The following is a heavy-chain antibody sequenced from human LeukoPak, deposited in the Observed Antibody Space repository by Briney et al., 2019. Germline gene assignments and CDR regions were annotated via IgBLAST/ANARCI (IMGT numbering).Heavy chain of an antibody. D-gene: IGHD6-19*01. Sequence: GGTLRLSCAASGFTFSSYGMHWVRQAPGKGLEWVAVISYDGSNKYYADSVKGRFTISRDNSKNTLYLQMNSLRAKDTAVYYCAKDLYSSGWSKASLDYWGQGTLVTVSS. CDR1: GFTFSSYG. J-gene: IGHJ4*02. V-gene: IGHV3-30*18. CDR2: ISYDGSNK. CDR3: AKDLYSSGWSKASLDY.